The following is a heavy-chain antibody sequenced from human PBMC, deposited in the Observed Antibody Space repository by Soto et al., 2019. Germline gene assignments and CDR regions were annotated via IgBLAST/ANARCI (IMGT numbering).Heavy chain of an antibody. Sequence: QVQLVQSGAEVKKPGSSVKVSCKASGGTFSSYTISWVRQAPGQGLEWMGRIIPILGIANYAQKFLGRVTITADKSTSTAYMELSSLRSEDTAVYYCARDDGGYSISPFDYWGQGTLVTVSS. CDR3: ARDDGGYSISPFDY. D-gene: IGHD3-22*01. V-gene: IGHV1-69*08. CDR1: GGTFSSYT. J-gene: IGHJ4*02. CDR2: IIPILGIA.